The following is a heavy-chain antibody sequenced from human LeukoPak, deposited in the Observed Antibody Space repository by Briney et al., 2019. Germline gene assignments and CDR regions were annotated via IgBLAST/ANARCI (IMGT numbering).Heavy chain of an antibody. D-gene: IGHD3-3*01. CDR3: ARGRNYDFWSGYEGVRFDY. Sequence: SQTLPLTCAISGDSVSSNSAAWNWIRQSPSRGLEWLGRTYYRSKWYNDYAVSVKSRITINPDTSKNQFSLQLNSVTPEDTAVYYCARGRNYDFWSGYEGVRFDYWGQGTLVTVSS. J-gene: IGHJ4*02. CDR1: GDSVSSNSAA. CDR2: TYYRSKWYN. V-gene: IGHV6-1*01.